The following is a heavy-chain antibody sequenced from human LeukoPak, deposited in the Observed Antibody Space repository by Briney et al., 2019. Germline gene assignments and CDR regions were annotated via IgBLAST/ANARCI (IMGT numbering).Heavy chain of an antibody. Sequence: PSETLSLTCTVSGGSISSRSYSWGWIRQPPGKGLEWIGSMYYTGNTDYNPSLKSRLTTSVDTSKNQFSLKLSSVTAADTAVYFCAKGYTNGVNQEVWLDPWGQGTLVTVSS. J-gene: IGHJ5*02. CDR3: AKGYTNGVNQEVWLDP. D-gene: IGHD2-8*01. CDR1: GGSISSRSYS. V-gene: IGHV4-39*07. CDR2: MYYTGNT.